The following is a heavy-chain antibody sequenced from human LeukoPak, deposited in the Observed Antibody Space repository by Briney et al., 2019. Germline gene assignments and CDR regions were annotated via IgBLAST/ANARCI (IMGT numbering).Heavy chain of an antibody. CDR2: ISYDGSDK. V-gene: IGHV3-30*04. J-gene: IGHJ4*02. CDR3: ARDSGAFSNYVNVY. Sequence: GGSLRLSCAASGFTFSSYAMHWVRQAPGKGLEWVALISYDGSDKYYADSVKGRFTFSRDNSKNTLYLQMNSLRAEDTAVYFCARDSGAFSNYVNVYWGQGTLVSVSS. D-gene: IGHD4-11*01. CDR1: GFTFSSYA.